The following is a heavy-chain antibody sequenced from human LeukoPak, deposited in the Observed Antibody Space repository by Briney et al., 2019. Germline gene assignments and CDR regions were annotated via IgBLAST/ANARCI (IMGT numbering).Heavy chain of an antibody. Sequence: GGSLRLSCAASGFTFSDFYMSWIRQAPGKGLEWVAVIWYDGSNKYYADSVKGRFTISRDNSKNTLYLQMNSLRAEDTAVYYCAREVDYGDYPIYFDYWGQGTLVTVSS. V-gene: IGHV3-33*08. CDR2: IWYDGSNK. CDR3: AREVDYGDYPIYFDY. J-gene: IGHJ4*02. D-gene: IGHD4-17*01. CDR1: GFTFSDFY.